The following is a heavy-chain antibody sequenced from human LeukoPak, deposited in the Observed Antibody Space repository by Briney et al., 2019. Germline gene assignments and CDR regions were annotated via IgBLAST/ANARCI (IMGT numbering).Heavy chain of an antibody. CDR3: AKGGRRGYSYGPAY. D-gene: IGHD5-18*01. V-gene: IGHV3-23*01. J-gene: IGHJ4*02. Sequence: GGSLRLSCAASGFTFNTYAMIWVRQAPGKGLEWVSAISVSGGSTYYADSVKGRFTISRDNSKNTLYLQMNSLRAEDTAVYYCAKGGRRGYSYGPAYWGQGTLVTVSS. CDR2: ISVSGGST. CDR1: GFTFNTYA.